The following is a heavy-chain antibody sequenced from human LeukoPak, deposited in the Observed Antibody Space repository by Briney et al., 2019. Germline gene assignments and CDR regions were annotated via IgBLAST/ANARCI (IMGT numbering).Heavy chain of an antibody. V-gene: IGHV5-51*01. CDR1: GYSFTSYW. D-gene: IGHD6-6*01. Sequence: GESLQISCKGSGYSFTSYWIGCVRQMPGKGLEWMGIIYPGDSDTRYSPSFQGQVTISADKSTSTAYLQWSSLKASDAAMYYCARGSIAARPWWFDPWGQGTLVTVSS. J-gene: IGHJ5*02. CDR3: ARGSIAARPWWFDP. CDR2: IYPGDSDT.